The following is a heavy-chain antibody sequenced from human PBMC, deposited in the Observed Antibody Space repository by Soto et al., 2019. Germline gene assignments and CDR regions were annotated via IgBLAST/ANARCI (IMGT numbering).Heavy chain of an antibody. CDR2: IYYSGST. D-gene: IGHD1-26*01. CDR1: GGSISSGSYY. CDR3: ASPITRWGGPGAFDI. Sequence: SETLSLTCTVSGGSISSGSYYWGWIRQPPGKGLEWIGSIYYSGSTYYNPSLKSRVTISVDTSKNQYSLKLSSVTAADTAVYYCASPITRWGGPGAFDIWGQGTMVTVSS. V-gene: IGHV4-39*01. J-gene: IGHJ3*02.